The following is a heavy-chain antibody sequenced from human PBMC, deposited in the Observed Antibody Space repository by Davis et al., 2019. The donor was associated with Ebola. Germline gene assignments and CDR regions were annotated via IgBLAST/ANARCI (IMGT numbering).Heavy chain of an antibody. CDR3: AKDPQKWELHYYYGMDV. Sequence: PGGSLRLSCAASGFTFSSYSMNWVRQAPGKGLEWVSSISSSSSYIYYADSVKGRFTISRDNAKNSLYLQMNSLRAEDTAVYYCAKDPQKWELHYYYGMDVWGQGTTVTVSS. CDR2: ISSSSSYI. D-gene: IGHD1-26*01. CDR1: GFTFSSYS. J-gene: IGHJ6*02. V-gene: IGHV3-21*01.